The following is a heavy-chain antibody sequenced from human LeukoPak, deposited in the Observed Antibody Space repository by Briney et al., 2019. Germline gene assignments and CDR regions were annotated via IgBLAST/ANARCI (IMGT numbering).Heavy chain of an antibody. J-gene: IGHJ6*03. Sequence: GGSLRLSCAASGFTFSSYWMSWVRQAPGKGLEWVANIKQDGSEKYYVDSVKGRFTISRDNAKNSLYLQMNSLRAEDTAVYYCARLLWFGELDYYYMDVWGKGTTVTVSS. D-gene: IGHD3-10*01. CDR1: GFTFSSYW. CDR3: ARLLWFGELDYYYMDV. V-gene: IGHV3-7*01. CDR2: IKQDGSEK.